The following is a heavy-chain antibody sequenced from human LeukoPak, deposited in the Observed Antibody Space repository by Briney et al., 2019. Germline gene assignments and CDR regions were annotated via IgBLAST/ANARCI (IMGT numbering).Heavy chain of an antibody. J-gene: IGHJ4*02. D-gene: IGHD6-13*01. CDR2: ISSRGSSI. CDR3: ARVAAGGDFDY. Sequence: GGSLRLSCAASGFTFNTYEMNWVRQAPGKELEWVSYISSRGSSIYYADSVKGRFTISRDNAKNSLYLQMNSLRVEDTAVYYRARVAAGGDFDYWGQGTLVTVSS. V-gene: IGHV3-48*03. CDR1: GFTFNTYE.